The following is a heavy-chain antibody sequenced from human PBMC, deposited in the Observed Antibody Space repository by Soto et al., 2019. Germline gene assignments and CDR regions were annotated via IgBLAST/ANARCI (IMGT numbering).Heavy chain of an antibody. CDR1: GYSFTNSF. V-gene: IGHV1-46*01. J-gene: IGHJ4*02. Sequence: QVQLVQSGAEVKKPGASGKVSCKASGYSFTNSFVHWVRQAPGQGLEWLGVINAGGGGTTYAQKFQGRVTMTRDTSRSTVYMELSSLTSEDTAVYYCARDWGYKFDFWGQGTLVAVSS. D-gene: IGHD1-20*01. CDR3: ARDWGYKFDF. CDR2: INAGGGGT.